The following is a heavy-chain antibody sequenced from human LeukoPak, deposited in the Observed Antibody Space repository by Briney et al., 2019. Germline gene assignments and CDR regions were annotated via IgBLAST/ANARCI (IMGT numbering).Heavy chain of an antibody. V-gene: IGHV4-39*01. CDR3: ARLGVRGVLRGYDY. CDR2: IYYSGST. D-gene: IGHD3-10*01. J-gene: IGHJ4*02. Sequence: SETLSLTCTVSGGSISSYYWGWIRQPPGKGLEWIGSIYYSGSTYYNPSLKSRVTISVDTSKNQFSLKLSSVTAADTAVYYCARLGVRGVLRGYDYWGQGTLVTVSS. CDR1: GGSISSYY.